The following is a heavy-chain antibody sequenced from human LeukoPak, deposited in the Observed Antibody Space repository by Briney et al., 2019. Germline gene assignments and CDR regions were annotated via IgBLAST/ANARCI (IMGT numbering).Heavy chain of an antibody. J-gene: IGHJ4*02. CDR3: ARHAAVAGTAFDY. CDR2: IYYSGST. Sequence: RSSETLSLTCTVSGGSISSYYWSWIRQPPGKGLVWIGYIYYSGSTNYNPSLKSRVTISIDTPKNQFSLNLKSVTAADTAVYYCARHAAVAGTAFDYWGQGMLVTVSS. CDR1: GGSISSYY. V-gene: IGHV4-59*08. D-gene: IGHD6-19*01.